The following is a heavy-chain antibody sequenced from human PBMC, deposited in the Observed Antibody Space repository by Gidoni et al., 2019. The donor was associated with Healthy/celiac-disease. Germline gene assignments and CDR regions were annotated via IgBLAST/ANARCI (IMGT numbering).Heavy chain of an antibody. J-gene: IGHJ4*02. CDR2: ISISGSTI. CDR1: GFTFSAYY. D-gene: IGHD5-18*01. CDR3: ARACRDCGYSYGYFDY. V-gene: IGHV3-11*01. Sequence: QVQLVESGGGLVKPGGSLSLSCAASGFTFSAYYMSWIRQAPGKGLEWVSYISISGSTIYYADSVKGRFTISRDNAKNSLYLQMNSLRAEDTAVYYCARACRDCGYSYGYFDYWGQGTLVTVSS.